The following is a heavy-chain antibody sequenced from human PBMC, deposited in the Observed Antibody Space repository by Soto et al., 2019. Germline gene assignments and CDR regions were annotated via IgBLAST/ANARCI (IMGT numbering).Heavy chain of an antibody. D-gene: IGHD6-6*01. CDR1: GGSISSHY. CDR2: MYISGST. V-gene: IGHV4-4*07. Sequence: TVSGGSISSHYWSWIRQAAGKGLEWIGRMYISGSTNYNPSLKSRVTMSVDTSKNQFSLKLSSVTAADTAVYYCASLGVEYSSSPYGMDVWGLGTTVTVSS. J-gene: IGHJ6*02. CDR3: ASLGVEYSSSPYGMDV.